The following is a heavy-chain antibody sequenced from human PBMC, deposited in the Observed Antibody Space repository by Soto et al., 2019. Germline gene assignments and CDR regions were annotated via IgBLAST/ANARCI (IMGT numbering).Heavy chain of an antibody. CDR2: IYYSGST. D-gene: IGHD3-22*01. CDR3: ARDRDYYDSSGYLDAFDI. Sequence: PWETLSLTCTVSGGSISSGDYYWSWIRQPPGKGLEWIGYIYYSGSTYYNPSLKSRVTISVDTSKNQFSLKLSSVTAADTAVYYCARDRDYYDSSGYLDAFDIWGQGTMVTVSS. V-gene: IGHV4-30-4*01. CDR1: GGSISSGDYY. J-gene: IGHJ3*02.